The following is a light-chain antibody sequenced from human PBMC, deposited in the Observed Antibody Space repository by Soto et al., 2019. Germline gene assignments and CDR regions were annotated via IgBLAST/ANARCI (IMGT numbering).Light chain of an antibody. V-gene: IGKV3-15*01. CDR2: GAS. Sequence: EIVMTQSPATLSVSPGERGTISCRASQSVSSNLAWYQQIPGQAPRLLIYGASTRATGIPARFSGSGSGTEFTLTISSLQSEDFAVYYCQQYNNWPRTFGQGTKVEIK. CDR1: QSVSSN. CDR3: QQYNNWPRT. J-gene: IGKJ1*01.